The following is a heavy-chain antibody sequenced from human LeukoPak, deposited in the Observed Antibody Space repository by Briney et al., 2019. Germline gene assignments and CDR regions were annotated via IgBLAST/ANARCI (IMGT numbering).Heavy chain of an antibody. D-gene: IGHD2-15*01. Sequence: GGSLRLSCAASGFTFSSYAMSWVRQAPGKGLEWVSAISGSGGSTYYADSVKGRFTISRDNSKNTLYLQMNSLRAEDTALYYCARILGYCSGGSCYNWFDPWGQGTLVTVSS. CDR3: ARILGYCSGGSCYNWFDP. CDR2: ISGSGGST. CDR1: GFTFSSYA. J-gene: IGHJ5*02. V-gene: IGHV3-23*01.